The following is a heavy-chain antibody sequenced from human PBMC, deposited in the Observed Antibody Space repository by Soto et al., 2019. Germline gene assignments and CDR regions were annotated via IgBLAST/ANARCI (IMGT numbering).Heavy chain of an antibody. Sequence: SETLSLTCAVYGGSFSGYYWSWIRQPPGKGLEWIGEINHSGSTNYNPSLKSRVTISVDTSKNQFSLKLSSVTAADTAVYYCARENRCFWEWLHRAPGVYGRDVGGKGTTVTVPS. CDR3: ARENRCFWEWLHRAPGVYGRDV. D-gene: IGHD3-3*01. J-gene: IGHJ6*04. V-gene: IGHV4-34*01. CDR2: INHSGST. CDR1: GGSFSGYY.